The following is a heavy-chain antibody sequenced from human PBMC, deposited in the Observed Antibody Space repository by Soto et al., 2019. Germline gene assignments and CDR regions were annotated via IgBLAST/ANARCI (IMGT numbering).Heavy chain of an antibody. CDR1: GGTFSSYT. J-gene: IGHJ4*02. D-gene: IGHD5-18*01. CDR3: ARGGGYSYGYDFDY. V-gene: IGHV1-69*02. CDR2: IIPILGIA. Sequence: QVQLVQSGAEVKKPGSSVKVSCKASGGTFSSYTISWVRQAPGQGLEWMGRIIPILGIANYAQKFQGRVTITAGNSMSRGYMELSSLRSEDRAVYYCARGGGYSYGYDFDYWGQGTLVTVSS.